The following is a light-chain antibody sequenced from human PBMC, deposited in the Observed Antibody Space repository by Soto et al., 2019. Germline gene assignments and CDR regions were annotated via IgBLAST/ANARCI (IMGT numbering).Light chain of an antibody. V-gene: IGKV1-6*01. J-gene: IGKJ1*01. CDR1: QGIRHD. CDR2: AAS. CDR3: LQDYNYPWT. Sequence: AIQMTQSPSSLSASVGDRVTITCRASQGIRHDLGWYQQKPGKAPKLLIYAASSLQSGVPSRFSGSGSGTDFTLTISSLQPEGFATYYCLQDYNYPWTFGQGTKVEIK.